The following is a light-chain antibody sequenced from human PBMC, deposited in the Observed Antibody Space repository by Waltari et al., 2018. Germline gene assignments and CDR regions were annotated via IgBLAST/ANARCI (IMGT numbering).Light chain of an antibody. V-gene: IGLV2-14*03. CDR1: INDIGYYNF. J-gene: IGLJ2*01. CDR2: DVT. Sequence: QSALTQPASVSGSPGQSITISCTGTINDIGYYNFVSWYQQHPGKAPRLIIFDVTRWPSVVSHRFSGSKSGSAASLTISGLQAEDEADYYCASYTNTNTIIFGEGTKVAVL. CDR3: ASYTNTNTII.